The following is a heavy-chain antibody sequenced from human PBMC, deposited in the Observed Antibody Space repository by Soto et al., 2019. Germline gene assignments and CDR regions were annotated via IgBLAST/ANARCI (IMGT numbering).Heavy chain of an antibody. CDR2: IYYSGST. J-gene: IGHJ5*02. CDR1: GGSISSYY. CDR3: ARTQGGLYFDWFYT. D-gene: IGHD3-9*01. V-gene: IGHV4-59*08. Sequence: PSETLSLTCTVSGGSISSYYWSWIRQPPGKGLEWIGYIYYSGSTNYNPSLKSRVTISVDTSKNQFSLKLSSVTAADTAVYYCARTQGGLYFDWFYTWGQGTLVPVSS.